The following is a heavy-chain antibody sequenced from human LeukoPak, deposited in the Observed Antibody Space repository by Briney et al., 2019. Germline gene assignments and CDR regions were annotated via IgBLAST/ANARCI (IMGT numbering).Heavy chain of an antibody. J-gene: IGHJ4*02. V-gene: IGHV4-30-4*01. D-gene: IGHD3-10*01. CDR1: GGSMSSGDYY. CDR3: ARADYYGSGSYYYNY. Sequence: SETLSLTCTVSGGSMSSGDYYWSWIRQPPGKGLECIGYIYNSGSTAYNPSLKSRVTISVDTSKNQFSLKLSSVTAADTAVYYCARADYYGSGSYYYNYWGQGTLVTVSS. CDR2: IYNSGST.